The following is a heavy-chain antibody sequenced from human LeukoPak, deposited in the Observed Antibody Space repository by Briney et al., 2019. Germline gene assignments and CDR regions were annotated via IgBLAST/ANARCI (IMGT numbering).Heavy chain of an antibody. Sequence: ASVKVSCKASGYTFTSYGISWVRQAPGQGLEWMGWISAYNGNTNYAQKLQGRVTMTTDTSTSTAYMELSRLRSDDTAVYYCARDAVTMVRGAKPPNWFDPWGQGTLVTVSS. V-gene: IGHV1-18*01. CDR2: ISAYNGNT. CDR3: ARDAVTMVRGAKPPNWFDP. J-gene: IGHJ5*02. CDR1: GYTFTSYG. D-gene: IGHD3-10*01.